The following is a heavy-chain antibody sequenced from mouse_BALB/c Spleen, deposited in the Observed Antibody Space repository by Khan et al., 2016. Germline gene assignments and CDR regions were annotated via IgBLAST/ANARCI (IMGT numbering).Heavy chain of an antibody. V-gene: IGHV3-2*02. CDR3: TRWVRNTIDY. Sequence: EVELVESGPGLVKPSQSLSLTCTVSGYSITSDYAWNWIRQFPGNKLEWMGYISYSGNTGYNLSFTSRISITPDTYKNQFFLQLYSLTAEDTGPYYCTRWVRNTIDYWSQGTSVTVSS. D-gene: IGHD2-14*01. J-gene: IGHJ4*01. CDR1: GYSITSDYA. CDR2: ISYSGNT.